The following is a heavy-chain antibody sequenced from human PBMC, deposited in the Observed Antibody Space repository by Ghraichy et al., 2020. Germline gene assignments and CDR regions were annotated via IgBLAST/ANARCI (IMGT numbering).Heavy chain of an antibody. CDR1: GFTFSSYS. V-gene: IGHV3-48*02. J-gene: IGHJ1*01. CDR2: ISSSSSTI. Sequence: GALRLSCAASGFTFSSYSMNWVRQAPGKGLEWVSYISSSSSTIYYADSVKGRFTISRDNAKNSLYLQMNSLRDEDTAVYYCARRIAVAGTRGHFQHWGQGTLVTVSS. D-gene: IGHD6-19*01. CDR3: ARRIAVAGTRGHFQH.